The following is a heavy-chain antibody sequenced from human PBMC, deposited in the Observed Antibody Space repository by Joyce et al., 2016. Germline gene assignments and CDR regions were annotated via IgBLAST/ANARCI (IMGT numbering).Heavy chain of an antibody. V-gene: IGHV3-11*01. J-gene: IGHJ4*02. D-gene: IGHD6-6*01. CDR3: ARGVRYSSSSLEY. Sequence: QVQLVESGGGLVRPGGSLRLSCAASGFTFSDYYMTWIRQAPGKGLEWISHISNSGRTINYAASLKGRFTISRDNAKNSVYLRMGSLRAEDTAMYYCARGVRYSSSSLEYWGQGTLVTVSS. CDR2: ISNSGRTI. CDR1: GFTFSDYY.